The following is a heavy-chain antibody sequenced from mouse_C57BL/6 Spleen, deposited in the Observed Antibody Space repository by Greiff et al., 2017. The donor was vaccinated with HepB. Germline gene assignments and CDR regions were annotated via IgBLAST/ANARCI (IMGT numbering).Heavy chain of an antibody. CDR2: ISSGGSYT. Sequence: EVQLVESGGDLVKPGGSLKLSCAASGFTFSRYGMSWVRQTPDKRLEWVATISSGGSYTYYPDSVKGRFTISRDNAKNTLYLQMSSLKSEDTAMYYCSRRRDYDYDCAYWGQGTLVTVSA. CDR3: SRRRDYDYDCAY. V-gene: IGHV5-6*01. CDR1: GFTFSRYG. J-gene: IGHJ3*01. D-gene: IGHD2-4*01.